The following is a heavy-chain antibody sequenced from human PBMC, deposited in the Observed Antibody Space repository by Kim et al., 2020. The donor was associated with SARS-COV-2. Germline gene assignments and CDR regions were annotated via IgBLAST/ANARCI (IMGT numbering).Heavy chain of an antibody. V-gene: IGHV3-11*01. CDR3: AIGLDCTGGVCPDY. D-gene: IGHD2-8*02. Sequence: VGSLRLSCAASGFTFSDYHMSWIRQAPGKGMEWVSYISSSGSTIYYADSVKGRFTISRDNAKNSLYLQMNSLRAEDTAVYYCAIGLDCTGGVCPDYWGQGTLVTVSS. CDR1: GFTFSDYH. J-gene: IGHJ4*02. CDR2: ISSSGSTI.